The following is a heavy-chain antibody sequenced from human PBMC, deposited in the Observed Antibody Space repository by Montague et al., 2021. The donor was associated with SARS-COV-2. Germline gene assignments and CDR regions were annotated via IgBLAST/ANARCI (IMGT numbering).Heavy chain of an antibody. J-gene: IGHJ3*01. D-gene: IGHD5-18*01. Sequence: SETLSLTRTVSGGSISNSIYYWGWIRQPPGKGLEWIGSIYYTGSTYYXXXLKSRVTISMNTSNNQFFLKLTSVTAADTAVYYCARPGRGYSYGLDAFEVWGQGTMVTVSS. V-gene: IGHV4-39*01. CDR1: GGSISNSIYY. CDR3: ARPGRGYSYGLDAFEV. CDR2: IYYTGST.